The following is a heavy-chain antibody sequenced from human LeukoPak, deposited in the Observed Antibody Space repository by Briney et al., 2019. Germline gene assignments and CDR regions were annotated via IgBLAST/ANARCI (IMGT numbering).Heavy chain of an antibody. Sequence: SETLSLTCTVSGGSISSYYWSWIRQPPGKGLEWIGYIYYSGSTNYNPSLKSRVTISVDTSKNQFSLKLSSVTAADTAVYYCARATYDHIPYYYYYMDVWGKGTTVTVSS. CDR1: GGSISSYY. CDR3: ARATYDHIPYYYYYMDV. V-gene: IGHV4-59*01. J-gene: IGHJ6*03. CDR2: IYYSGST. D-gene: IGHD1-1*01.